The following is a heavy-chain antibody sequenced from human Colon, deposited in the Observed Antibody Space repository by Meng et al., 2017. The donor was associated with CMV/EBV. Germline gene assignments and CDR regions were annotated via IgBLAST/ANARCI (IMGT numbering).Heavy chain of an antibody. V-gene: IGHV3-30*04. CDR2: ISYDGSNK. CDR3: ARDVFRGEAFDI. D-gene: IGHD3-3*01. J-gene: IGHJ3*02. CDR1: GFTFSSYA. Sequence: GESLKSSCAASGFTFSSYAMHWVRQAPGKGLEWVAVISYDGSNKYYADSVKGRFTISRDNSKNTLYLQMNSLRAEDTAVYYCARDVFRGEAFDIWGQGTMVTVSS.